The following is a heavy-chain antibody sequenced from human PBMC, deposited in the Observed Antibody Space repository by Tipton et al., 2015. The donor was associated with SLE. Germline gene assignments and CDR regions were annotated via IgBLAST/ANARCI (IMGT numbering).Heavy chain of an antibody. CDR1: GFTVTDNY. V-gene: IGHV3-53*05. J-gene: IGHJ4*02. D-gene: IGHD6-19*01. Sequence: SLRLSCAASGFTVTDNYMNWVRQAPGKGLEWVSVIYSGGSTYYADSVKGRFTISRDNSKNSLYLQMNSLRAEDTAVYYCAKDARGWYNGFDYWGQGTLVTVSS. CDR2: IYSGGST. CDR3: AKDARGWYNGFDY.